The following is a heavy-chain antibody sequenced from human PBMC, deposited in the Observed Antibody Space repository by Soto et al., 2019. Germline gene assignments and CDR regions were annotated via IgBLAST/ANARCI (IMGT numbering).Heavy chain of an antibody. CDR3: ARDYMVRGVMRWFDP. V-gene: IGHV4-4*02. J-gene: IGHJ5*02. CDR2: IYHSGST. Sequence: QVQLQESGPGLVKPSGTLSLTCAVSGGSISSSNWWSWVRQPPGKGLEWIGEIYHSGSTNYNPSLKSRVTKSGDKSKNQFSLKLSSVTAADTAVYYCARDYMVRGVMRWFDPWGQGTLVTVSS. CDR1: GGSISSSNW. D-gene: IGHD3-10*01.